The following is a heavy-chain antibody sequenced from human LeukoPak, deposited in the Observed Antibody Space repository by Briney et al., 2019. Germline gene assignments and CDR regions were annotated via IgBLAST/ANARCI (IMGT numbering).Heavy chain of an antibody. CDR3: ARKVTTGQSFDY. D-gene: IGHD4-11*01. CDR1: GGSFSGYY. CDR2: INHSGST. Sequence: PSETLSLTCAVYGGSFSGYYWSWIRQPPGKGLEWIGEINHSGSTNYNPSLKSRVTISVDTSKNQFSLKLSSVTAADTAVYYCARKVTTGQSFDYWGQGTLVTVSS. J-gene: IGHJ4*02. V-gene: IGHV4-34*01.